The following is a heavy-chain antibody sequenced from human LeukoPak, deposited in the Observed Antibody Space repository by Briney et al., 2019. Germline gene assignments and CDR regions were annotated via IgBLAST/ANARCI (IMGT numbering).Heavy chain of an antibody. CDR1: GDSVSSNSAA. Sequence: SQTLSLTCAISGDSVSSNSAAWNWIRQSPSRGLEWLGRTYYRSKWYNDYAVSVKSRITINPDTSKNQFTLQLNSVTPEDTAVYYCARGTYYYDSSGYYSKLFQHWGQGTLVTVSS. CDR2: TYYRSKWYN. J-gene: IGHJ1*01. D-gene: IGHD3-22*01. CDR3: ARGTYYYDSSGYYSKLFQH. V-gene: IGHV6-1*01.